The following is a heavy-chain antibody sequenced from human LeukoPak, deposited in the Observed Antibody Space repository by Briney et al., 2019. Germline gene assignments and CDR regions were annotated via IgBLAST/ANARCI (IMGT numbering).Heavy chain of an antibody. V-gene: IGHV4-59*10. Sequence: PSETLSLTCAVYGGSFSGYYWSWIRQPAGKGLEWIGRIYTSGNTNYNPSLKSRVTISVHTSKNQFSLRLSSVTAADTAVYYCARTWGYGDPFDYWGQGTLVTVSS. CDR3: ARTWGYGDPFDY. D-gene: IGHD4-17*01. CDR1: GGSFSGYY. CDR2: IYTSGNT. J-gene: IGHJ4*02.